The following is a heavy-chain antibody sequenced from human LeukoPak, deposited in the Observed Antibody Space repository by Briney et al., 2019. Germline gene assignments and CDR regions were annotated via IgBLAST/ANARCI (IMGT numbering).Heavy chain of an antibody. V-gene: IGHV3-33*01. D-gene: IGHD3-22*01. CDR3: ARDQYDSSGYYLLFGAFDI. Sequence: GRSLRLSCAASGFTFSSYGMHWVRQAPGKGLEWVAVIWYDGSNKYYADSVKGRFTISRDNSKNTLYLQMNSLRAEDTAVYYCARDQYDSSGYYLLFGAFDIWGQGTMVTVSS. J-gene: IGHJ3*02. CDR1: GFTFSSYG. CDR2: IWYDGSNK.